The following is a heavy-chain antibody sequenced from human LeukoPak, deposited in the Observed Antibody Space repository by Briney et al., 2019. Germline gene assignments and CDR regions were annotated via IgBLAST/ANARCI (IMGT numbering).Heavy chain of an antibody. J-gene: IGHJ4*02. V-gene: IGHV1-46*01. CDR3: TLYNH. D-gene: IGHD5-24*01. CDR2: INPSGGST. Sequence: REASVKVSCKASGYTFTSYYMHWVRQAPGQGLEWMGIINPSGGSTSYAQKFQGRVTMTRDTSISTAYMEVSRLASDDTAVYYCTLYNHWGQGTLVTVSS. CDR1: GYTFTSYY.